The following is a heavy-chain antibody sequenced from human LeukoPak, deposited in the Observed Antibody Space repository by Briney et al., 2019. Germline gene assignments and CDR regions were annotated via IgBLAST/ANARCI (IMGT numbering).Heavy chain of an antibody. Sequence: PSETLSLTCTVSGGSISRYYWSWIRQPPGKGLEWIGNIYYSGSTNYNPSLKSRVTISVDTSKNQFSLKLSSVTAADTAVYYCARLTKNDSGSFRFGKKKRGYMDVWGKGTTVTISS. CDR3: ARLTKNDSGSFRFGKKKRGYMDV. CDR1: GGSISRYY. D-gene: IGHD3-10*01. CDR2: IYYSGST. V-gene: IGHV4-59*12. J-gene: IGHJ6*03.